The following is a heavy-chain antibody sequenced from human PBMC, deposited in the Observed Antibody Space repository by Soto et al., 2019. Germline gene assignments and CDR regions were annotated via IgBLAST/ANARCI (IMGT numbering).Heavy chain of an antibody. D-gene: IGHD2-2*01. Sequence: EVQLLESGGGLVQPGGSLRLSCAVSGFTFSNYAMSWVRQAPGKGLEWVSGSSGSGDSTNYGDSVKGRFTISRDNAKNTLYLQMNSLRAEDMAVYYCARRLYCSSSSCYAVDYWGQGTLVTVSS. CDR1: GFTFSNYA. CDR2: SSGSGDST. V-gene: IGHV3-23*01. CDR3: ARRLYCSSSSCYAVDY. J-gene: IGHJ4*02.